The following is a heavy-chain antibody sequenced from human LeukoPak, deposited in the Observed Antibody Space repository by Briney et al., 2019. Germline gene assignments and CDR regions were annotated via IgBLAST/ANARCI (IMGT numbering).Heavy chain of an antibody. V-gene: IGHV4-59*01. D-gene: IGHD6-19*01. Sequence: SETLSLTCTVSGGSISSYYWSWIRQAPGKGLEWIGYIYYSGSTNYNPSLKSRVTISVDTSKNQFSLKLSSVTAADTAVYYCARDQPVGGTPYYYYGMDVWGQGTTVTVSS. CDR2: IYYSGST. CDR3: ARDQPVGGTPYYYYGMDV. CDR1: GGSISSYY. J-gene: IGHJ6*02.